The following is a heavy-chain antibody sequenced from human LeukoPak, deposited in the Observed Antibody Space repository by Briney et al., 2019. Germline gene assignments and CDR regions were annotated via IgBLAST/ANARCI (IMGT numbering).Heavy chain of an antibody. CDR3: VKDGTVTTTYLFDY. CDR2: INHSGST. CDR1: GGSFSGYY. J-gene: IGHJ4*02. Sequence: PSETLSLTCAVYGGSFSGYYWSWIRQPPGKGLEWIGEINHSGSTNYNPSLKSRVTISVDTSKNQFSLKLSSVTAADTAVYYCVKDGTVTTTYLFDYWGQGTLVTVSS. V-gene: IGHV4-34*01. D-gene: IGHD4-17*01.